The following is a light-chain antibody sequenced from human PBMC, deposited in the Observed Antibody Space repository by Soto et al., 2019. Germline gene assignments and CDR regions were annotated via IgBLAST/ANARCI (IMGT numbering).Light chain of an antibody. CDR2: AAS. Sequence: DIQLTQSPSFLSASVGDRVTITCRASQDINSYLAWYQQKRGKAPKLLIYAASTLQSGVPSRFSGSRSGTEFTLTISSLQPEDFATYYCQQLNTHPPTFGQGTKLEIK. CDR3: QQLNTHPPT. J-gene: IGKJ2*01. CDR1: QDINSY. V-gene: IGKV1-9*01.